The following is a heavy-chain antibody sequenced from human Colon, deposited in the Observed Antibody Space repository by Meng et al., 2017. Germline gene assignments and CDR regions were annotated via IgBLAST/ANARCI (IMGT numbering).Heavy chain of an antibody. Sequence: QGPLQESGPSLCRPAETLPHTCTVSGGSVRSGSHYWNWIRQTPGKGLEWIGYMYFSGSTNYNPSLKSRVTMSVDTSKNQFSLKLSSVTAADTALYYCARGYSSGEGYFDYWGQGTLVTVSS. CDR3: ARGYSSGEGYFDY. V-gene: IGHV4-61*01. CDR1: GGSVRSGSHY. J-gene: IGHJ4*02. D-gene: IGHD6-19*01. CDR2: MYFSGST.